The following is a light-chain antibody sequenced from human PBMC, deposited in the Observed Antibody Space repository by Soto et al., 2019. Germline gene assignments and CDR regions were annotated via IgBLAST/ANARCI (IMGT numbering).Light chain of an antibody. Sequence: QSVLTQPPSASGTPGQRVIISCSGSSSNIGSNVVNWYQQLPGTAPRLLIYRDDQRPSGVTDRFSGSRSGTTASLAISGLQSEDEAHYYCSAWDGSLNGDVFGTGTKVTAL. CDR3: SAWDGSLNGDV. CDR1: SSNIGSNV. V-gene: IGLV1-44*01. J-gene: IGLJ1*01. CDR2: RDD.